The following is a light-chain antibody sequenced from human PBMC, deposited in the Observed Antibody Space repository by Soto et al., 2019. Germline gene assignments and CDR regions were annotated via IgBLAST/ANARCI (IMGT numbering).Light chain of an antibody. J-gene: IGKJ4*01. CDR1: QAMYNY. V-gene: IGKV1-27*01. CDR3: QKYNGAPLT. Sequence: DIQMTQSPSSLSASVGDRVTITCRASQAMYNYLAWYQQKPGEVPRLLIYGASTLQSGVPSRFSGSGSGTDFTLAISSLQPEDVATYYCQKYNGAPLTFGGGTKVEIK. CDR2: GAS.